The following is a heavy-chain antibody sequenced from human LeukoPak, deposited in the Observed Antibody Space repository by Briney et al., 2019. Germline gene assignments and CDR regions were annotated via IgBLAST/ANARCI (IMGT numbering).Heavy chain of an antibody. Sequence: ASVKVSCKASGYTFTSYAMHWVRQAPGQRLEWMGCINAGNGNTKYSQEFQGRVTMTRDMSTSTVYMEVSSLGSEDTGVYYCARLALLWFGELSMWGAPSYFDYWGQGTLVTVSS. D-gene: IGHD3-10*01. J-gene: IGHJ4*02. V-gene: IGHV1-3*03. CDR3: ARLALLWFGELSMWGAPSYFDY. CDR1: GYTFTSYA. CDR2: INAGNGNT.